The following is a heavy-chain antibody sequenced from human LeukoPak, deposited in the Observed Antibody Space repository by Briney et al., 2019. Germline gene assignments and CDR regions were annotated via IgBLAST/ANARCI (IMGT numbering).Heavy chain of an antibody. J-gene: IGHJ3*02. V-gene: IGHV1-2*02. CDR2: INPNSGGT. CDR3: ARQLHRDRDAFDI. D-gene: IGHD1-14*01. Sequence: GGSLRLSCAASGFTFSSYAMHWVRQAPGQGLEWMGWINPNSGGTNYAQKFQGRVTMTRDTSISTAYMELSSLRSEDTAVYYCARQLHRDRDAFDIWGQGTMVTVSS. CDR1: GFTFSSYA.